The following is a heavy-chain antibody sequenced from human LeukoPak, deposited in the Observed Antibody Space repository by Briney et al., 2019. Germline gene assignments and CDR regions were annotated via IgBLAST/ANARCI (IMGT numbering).Heavy chain of an antibody. CDR3: ARKRGYYIPHDY. J-gene: IGHJ4*02. V-gene: IGHV4-34*01. D-gene: IGHD3-10*01. Sequence: PSETLSLTCAVYGGSFSGYYWSWIRQPPGKGLEWIGEINRSGSTNYNPSLKSRVTISVDTSKNQFSLKLSSVTAADTAVYYCARKRGYYIPHDYWGQGTLVTVSS. CDR1: GGSFSGYY. CDR2: INRSGST.